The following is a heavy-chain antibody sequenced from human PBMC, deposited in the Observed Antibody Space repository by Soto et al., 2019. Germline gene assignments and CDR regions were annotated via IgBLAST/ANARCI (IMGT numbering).Heavy chain of an antibody. J-gene: IGHJ2*01. D-gene: IGHD6-19*01. Sequence: WWSLRLCCSASVFTFSSYAMSWFRQAPGKGLEWVSAISGSGGSTYYADSVKGRFTISRDNSKNTLYLQMNSLRAEDTAVYYCGGSPRNWYFDLWGRGTLVTVSS. CDR3: GGSPRNWYFDL. CDR1: VFTFSSYA. CDR2: ISGSGGST. V-gene: IGHV3-23*01.